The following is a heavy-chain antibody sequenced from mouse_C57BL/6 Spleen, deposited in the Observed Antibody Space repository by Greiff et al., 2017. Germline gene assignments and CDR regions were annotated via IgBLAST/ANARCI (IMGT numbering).Heavy chain of an antibody. CDR1: GYTFTSYW. CDR3: ARDEDYSNYVPWFAY. CDR2: IHPNSGST. D-gene: IGHD2-5*01. J-gene: IGHJ3*01. V-gene: IGHV1-64*01. Sequence: QVQLQQPGAELVKPGASVKLSCKASGYTFTSYWMHWVKQRPGQGLEWIGMIHPNSGSTNYNEKFKSKATLTVDKSSSTAYMQLSSLTSADSAVYYCARDEDYSNYVPWFAYWGQGTLVTVSA.